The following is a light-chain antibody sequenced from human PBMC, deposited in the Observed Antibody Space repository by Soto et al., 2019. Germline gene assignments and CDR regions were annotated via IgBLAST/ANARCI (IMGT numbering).Light chain of an antibody. V-gene: IGKV3-15*01. Sequence: EIMMTQSPATLSVSPGERATLSCRASQSVSSNLAWYQQKPDQAPRLLIYGASTRATGIPARFSGSGSGTEFTLTISSLQSEDFAVYYCQQRSNWPPITFGQGTRLEIK. J-gene: IGKJ5*01. CDR1: QSVSSN. CDR3: QQRSNWPPIT. CDR2: GAS.